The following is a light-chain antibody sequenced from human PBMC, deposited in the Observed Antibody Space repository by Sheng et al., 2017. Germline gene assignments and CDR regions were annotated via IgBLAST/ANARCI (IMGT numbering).Light chain of an antibody. CDR2: AAI. V-gene: IGKV1-39*01. CDR3: QQTYSNTH. Sequence: DIQLTQSPSSLSASLGDRVTISCRASQGIGNYLNWYQHKQGKAPKLLIDAAITLQSGVPSRFGGSGSETDFTLTISGLQPEDFATYYCQQTYSNTHFGGGTKVEIK. J-gene: IGKJ4*01. CDR1: QGIGNY.